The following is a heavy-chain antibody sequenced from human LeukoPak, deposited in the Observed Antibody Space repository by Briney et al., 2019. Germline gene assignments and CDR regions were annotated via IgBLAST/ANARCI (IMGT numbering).Heavy chain of an antibody. CDR2: ISGNGHQT. Sequence: GGSLRLSCSPSRFASTALAMTWVRHLPGKGLDWVSTISGNGHQTYYGDSVKGRFSVSRDNSKNILYLQMDSLRADHSALYYSTKRANYYVCRVFFIPSAGWGQGTLVTVSS. D-gene: IGHD3-10*02. V-gene: IGHV3-23*01. J-gene: IGHJ4*02. CDR3: TKRANYYVCRVFFIPSAG. CDR1: RFASTALA.